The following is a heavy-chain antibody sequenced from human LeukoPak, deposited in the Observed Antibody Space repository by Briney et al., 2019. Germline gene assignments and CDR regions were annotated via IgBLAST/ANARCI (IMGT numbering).Heavy chain of an antibody. CDR1: GYTFSGYY. CDR3: ARVAFAWSEPFDY. D-gene: IGHD3-9*01. V-gene: IGHV1-2*02. J-gene: IGHJ4*02. Sequence: ASVKVSCKASGYTFSGYYMHWVRQAPGQGLEWMGWINPNSGGTNFAQKFQGRVTMTRDTSITSAYMELSRLRSDDTAVYYCARVAFAWSEPFDYWDQGTLVTVSS. CDR2: INPNSGGT.